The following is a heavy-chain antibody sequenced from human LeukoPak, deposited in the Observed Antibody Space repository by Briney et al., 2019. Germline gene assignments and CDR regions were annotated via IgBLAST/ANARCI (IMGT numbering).Heavy chain of an antibody. D-gene: IGHD1-26*01. J-gene: IGHJ4*02. CDR2: ISGSGGST. CDR1: GFTFSSYA. V-gene: IGHV3-23*01. Sequence: QSGGSLRLSCAASGFTFSSYAMSWVRQAPGEGMEWVSVISGSGGSTYSEDSVKGRFTISRDNSKNTLYLQMNSLRAEDTAVYFCAKSQDGGRLFHFDYWGQGTLVTVSS. CDR3: AKSQDGGRLFHFDY.